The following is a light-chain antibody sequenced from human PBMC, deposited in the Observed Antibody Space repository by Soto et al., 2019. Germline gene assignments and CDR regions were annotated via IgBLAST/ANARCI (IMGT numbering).Light chain of an antibody. CDR2: EVN. V-gene: IGLV2-11*01. CDR1: SSDVGGYNF. J-gene: IGLJ1*01. Sequence: QSVLTQPRSVSGSPGQSVTISCTGTSSDVGGYNFVSWYQQHPGKAPKLMIYEVNKRPSGAPDRFSGSKSGNAASLTISGLQAEDEADYYCSSFTTSHTYIFGTGTKVTVL. CDR3: SSFTTSHTYI.